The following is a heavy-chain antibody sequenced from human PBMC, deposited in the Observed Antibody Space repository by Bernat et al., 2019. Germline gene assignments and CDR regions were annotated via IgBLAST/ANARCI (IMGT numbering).Heavy chain of an antibody. V-gene: IGHV4-39*01. CDR2: IYYSGST. J-gene: IGHJ3*02. CDR1: GGSISSSSYY. Sequence: QLQLQESGPGLVKPSETLSLTCTVSGGSISSSSYYWGWIRQPPGKGLEWIGSIYYSGSTYYNPSLKSRVTISVDTSKNQFSLKLSSVTATDTAVYYCVRQPMGRGDDDAFDIWGQGTMVTVSS. D-gene: IGHD3-10*01. CDR3: VRQPMGRGDDDAFDI.